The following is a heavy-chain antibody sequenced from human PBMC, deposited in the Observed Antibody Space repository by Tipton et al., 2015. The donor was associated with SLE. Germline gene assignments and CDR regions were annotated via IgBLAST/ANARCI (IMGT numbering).Heavy chain of an antibody. CDR2: IYYSGTT. J-gene: IGHJ6*03. CDR3: ARGAAARDDYYYFYMDV. V-gene: IGHV4-59*08. CDR1: GGSIGRYY. Sequence: LRLSCSVSGGSIGRYYCSWIRQPPGKGLEWIGFIYYSGTTNYNPSLKSRVTMSVDTSKNQFSLNLSSVTAADTAVYYCARGAAARDDYYYFYMDVWGKGTTVTVSS.